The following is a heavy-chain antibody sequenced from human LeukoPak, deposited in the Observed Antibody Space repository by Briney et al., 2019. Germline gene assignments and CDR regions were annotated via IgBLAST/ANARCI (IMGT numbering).Heavy chain of an antibody. CDR3: ARDPASYGFSYYYYYMDV. CDR1: GYTFTSYY. Sequence: ASVKVSCKASGYTFTSYYMHWVRQAPGQGLEWMGIINPSGGSTSYAQKFQGRVTMTRDMSTSTVYMELSSLRSEDTAVYYCARDPASYGFSYYYYYMDVWGKGTTVTVSS. J-gene: IGHJ6*03. D-gene: IGHD5-18*01. CDR2: INPSGGST. V-gene: IGHV1-46*01.